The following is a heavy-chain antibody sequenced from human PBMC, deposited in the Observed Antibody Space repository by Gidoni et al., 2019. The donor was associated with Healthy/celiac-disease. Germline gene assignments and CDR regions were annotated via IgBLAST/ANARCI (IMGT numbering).Heavy chain of an antibody. CDR1: GGTFSSYA. D-gene: IGHD6-13*01. Sequence: VQLVQSGAEVKKPGSSVKVSCKASGGTFSSYAISWVRQAPGQGLEWMGGSIPILGTANYAQKFQGRVTITADESTSTAYMELSSLRSEDTAVYYCAGAGIAAKLFDYWGQGTLVTVSS. J-gene: IGHJ4*02. CDR2: SIPILGTA. CDR3: AGAGIAAKLFDY. V-gene: IGHV1-69*01.